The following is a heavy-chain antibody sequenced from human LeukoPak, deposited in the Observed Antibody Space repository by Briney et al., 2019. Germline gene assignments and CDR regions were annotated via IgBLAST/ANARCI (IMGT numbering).Heavy chain of an antibody. J-gene: IGHJ4*02. D-gene: IGHD5-18*01. Sequence: GASVKVSCTVSVYTLTQLSMHWVGQAPGKGREWRGGFDPEDGETIYAQKFQGRVTMTEDTSTDTAYMELSSLRSEDTAVYYCATGGYSYGLIDYWGQGTLVTVSS. V-gene: IGHV1-24*01. CDR3: ATGGYSYGLIDY. CDR2: FDPEDGET. CDR1: VYTLTQLS.